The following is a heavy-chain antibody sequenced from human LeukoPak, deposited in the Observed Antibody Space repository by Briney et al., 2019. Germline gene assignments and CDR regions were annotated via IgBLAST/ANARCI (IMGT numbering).Heavy chain of an antibody. Sequence: GGSLRLSCTVSGFTVSSNSMSWVRQAPGKGLEWVSFIYSDNTHYSDSVKGRFTISRDNSKNTLYLQMNSLRAEDTAVYYCAREGGLRYFDWLPRRTWTSYYFDYWGQGTLVTVSS. CDR2: IYSDNT. D-gene: IGHD3-9*01. CDR3: AREGGLRYFDWLPRRTWTSYYFDY. CDR1: GFTVSSNS. V-gene: IGHV3-53*01. J-gene: IGHJ4*02.